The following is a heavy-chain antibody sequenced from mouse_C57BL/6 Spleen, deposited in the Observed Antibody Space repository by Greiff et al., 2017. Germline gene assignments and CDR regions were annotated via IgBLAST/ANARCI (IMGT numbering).Heavy chain of an antibody. CDR3: ARGGSSPWYFDV. V-gene: IGHV1-80*01. Sequence: QVQLQQSGAELVKPGASVKISCKASGYAFSSYWMNWVKQRPGKGLEWIGQIYPGDGDTNYNGKFKGKATLTADKSSSTAYMQRSSLTSEDSAVYFCARGGSSPWYFDVWGTGTTVTVAS. CDR1: GYAFSSYW. CDR2: IYPGDGDT. D-gene: IGHD1-1*01. J-gene: IGHJ1*03.